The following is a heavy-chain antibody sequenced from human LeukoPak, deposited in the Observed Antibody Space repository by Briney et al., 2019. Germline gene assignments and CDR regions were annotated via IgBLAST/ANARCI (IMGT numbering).Heavy chain of an antibody. J-gene: IGHJ4*02. Sequence: SETLSLTCAVYGGSFSGYYWSWIRQPPGKGLEWIGEINHSGSTNYNPSLKSRVTISVDTSKNQFSLKLSSVTAADTAVYYCARVPPGYYDSSGYFDYWGQGTLVTVSS. D-gene: IGHD3-22*01. CDR1: GGSFSGYY. CDR2: INHSGST. CDR3: ARVPPGYYDSSGYFDY. V-gene: IGHV4-34*01.